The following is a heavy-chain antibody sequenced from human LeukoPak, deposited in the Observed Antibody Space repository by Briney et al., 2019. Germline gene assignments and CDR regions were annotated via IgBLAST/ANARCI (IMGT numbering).Heavy chain of an antibody. CDR3: ARAYYDSLEWDI. CDR1: GFTFSTYA. D-gene: IGHD3-22*01. J-gene: IGHJ3*02. V-gene: IGHV3-9*01. Sequence: AGGSLRLSCAASGFTFSTYAMTWVRQAPGKGLEWVSGISWNSGSIGYADSVKGRFTISRDNAKNSLYLQMNSLRAEDTAVYYCARAYYDSLEWDIWGQGTMVTVSS. CDR2: ISWNSGSI.